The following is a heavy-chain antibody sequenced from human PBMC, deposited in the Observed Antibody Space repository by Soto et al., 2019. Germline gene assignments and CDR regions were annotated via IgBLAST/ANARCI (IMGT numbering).Heavy chain of an antibody. CDR3: ARDQVGYCSGGSCYYYGMDV. Sequence: PGGSLRLSCAASGFTVSSNYMSWVRQAPGKGLEWVSVIYSGGSTYYADSVKGRFTISRDNSKNTLYLQMNSLRAEDTAVYYCARDQVGYCSGGSCYYYGMDVWGQGTTVTVSS. D-gene: IGHD2-15*01. CDR1: GFTVSSNY. J-gene: IGHJ6*02. CDR2: IYSGGST. V-gene: IGHV3-53*01.